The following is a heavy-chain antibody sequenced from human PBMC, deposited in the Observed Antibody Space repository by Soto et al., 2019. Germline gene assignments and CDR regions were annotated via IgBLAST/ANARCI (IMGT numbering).Heavy chain of an antibody. CDR3: ARDDVLFEGRRCYGVPVGV. CDR1: GFTVSSKY. CDR2: IQSGGPT. V-gene: IGHV3-66*01. D-gene: IGHD2-15*01. J-gene: IGHJ6*03. Sequence: GGSLRLSCAASGFTVSSKYMSWVRQAPGKGLEWVSLIQSGGPTYYADSVKGRFTISRDTSENTVHLQMDSVRAEDTAVYYCARDDVLFEGRRCYGVPVGVWGKGTRVT.